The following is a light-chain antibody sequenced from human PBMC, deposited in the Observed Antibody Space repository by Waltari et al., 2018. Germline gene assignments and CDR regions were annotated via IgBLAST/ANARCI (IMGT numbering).Light chain of an antibody. CDR3: CSFAGTYTWV. V-gene: IGLV2-11*02. CDR1: TSDVGGYNY. J-gene: IGLJ3*02. CDR2: DVT. Sequence: SALAPPRSVSGSSGPSVTIPCPGNTSDVGGYNYVSWYQHHPGQAPKLMTFDVTPRPSGVPDRFPGSTPANTASLTISGLQAEDEADYYCCSFAGTYTWVFGGGTKVTVL.